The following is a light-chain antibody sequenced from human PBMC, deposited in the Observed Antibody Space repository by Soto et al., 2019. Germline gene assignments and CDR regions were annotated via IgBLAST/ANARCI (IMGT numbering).Light chain of an antibody. J-gene: IGKJ4*01. CDR1: QSVSSY. CDR3: QQRSSWLT. CDR2: DAS. Sequence: EIVLTQSPATLSLSPGERSTLSCRASQSVSSYLAWYQQKPGQAPRLLIYDASNRATGIPARSSGSGSGTDFTLTISTLEPEDFAVYYCQQRSSWLTFGGGTKVDIK. V-gene: IGKV3-11*01.